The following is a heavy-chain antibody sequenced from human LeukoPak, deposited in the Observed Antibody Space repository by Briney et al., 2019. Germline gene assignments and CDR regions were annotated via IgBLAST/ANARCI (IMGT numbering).Heavy chain of an antibody. D-gene: IGHD3-3*01. V-gene: IGHV3-23*01. CDR2: ISGSGGST. Sequence: GGSLRLSCAASGFTFSSYAMSWVRQAPGKGLEWVSAISGSGGSTYYADSVKGRFTISRDNAKNSLYLQMNSLRAEDTAVYYCANLGLRFLEWSSAPFDYWGQGTLVTVSS. CDR3: ANLGLRFLEWSSAPFDY. J-gene: IGHJ4*02. CDR1: GFTFSSYA.